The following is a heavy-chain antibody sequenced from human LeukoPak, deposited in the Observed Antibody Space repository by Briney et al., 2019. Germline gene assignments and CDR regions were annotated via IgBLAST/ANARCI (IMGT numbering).Heavy chain of an antibody. CDR3: AKASGYSFGHFDY. Sequence: GGSLRLSCAASGFTFDDYAMHWVRQAPGKGLEWVSDIIWNGGRTGYADSVKGRFTTSRDNAKNSLYLQMNNLRPEDTALYYCAKASGYSFGHFDYWGQGTLVTVSS. CDR1: GFTFDDYA. D-gene: IGHD5-18*01. J-gene: IGHJ4*02. CDR2: IIWNGGRT. V-gene: IGHV3-9*01.